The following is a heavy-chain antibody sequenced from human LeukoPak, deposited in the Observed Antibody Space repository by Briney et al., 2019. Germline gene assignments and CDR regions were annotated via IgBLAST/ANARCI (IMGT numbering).Heavy chain of an antibody. CDR1: GGSISSYY. J-gene: IGHJ4*02. V-gene: IGHV4-59*01. D-gene: IGHD3-22*01. CDR2: ISNSGST. Sequence: SETLSLTCTVSGGSISSYYWTWIRKPPGKGLEWIGYISNSGSTNYHPSLKSRVTISSDTSKTQFTLKLTSVTAADTAVYYCARSPSGYRFDSWGQGTLVTVSS. CDR3: ARSPSGYRFDS.